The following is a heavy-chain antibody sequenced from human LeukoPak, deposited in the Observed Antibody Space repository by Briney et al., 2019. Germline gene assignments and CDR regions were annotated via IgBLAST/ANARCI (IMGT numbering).Heavy chain of an antibody. Sequence: ASAKVSCKASRGTFSDYAITWVRQAPGQGLEWMGGIIPMFNTVNYAQKLQGRVTITTDESTTTAYMELSRLRFEDTAVYYCARQTNYFASSGYSYWGQGTLGTVSS. CDR1: RGTFSDYA. V-gene: IGHV1-69*05. J-gene: IGHJ4*02. CDR3: ARQTNYFASSGYSY. CDR2: IIPMFNTV. D-gene: IGHD3-22*01.